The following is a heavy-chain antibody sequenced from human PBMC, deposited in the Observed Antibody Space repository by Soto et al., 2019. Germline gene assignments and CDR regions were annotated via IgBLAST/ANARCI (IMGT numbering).Heavy chain of an antibody. V-gene: IGHV4-59*01. CDR1: GGSISSYY. D-gene: IGHD2-8*02. CDR3: ARGEYWDAFDI. J-gene: IGHJ3*02. CDR2: IYYSGST. Sequence: SETLSLTCTVSGGSISSYYWSWIRQPPGKGLEWIGYIYYSGSTNYNPSLKSRVTISVDTSKNQFSLKLSSVTAADTAVYYCARGEYWDAFDIWGQGTMVPVSS.